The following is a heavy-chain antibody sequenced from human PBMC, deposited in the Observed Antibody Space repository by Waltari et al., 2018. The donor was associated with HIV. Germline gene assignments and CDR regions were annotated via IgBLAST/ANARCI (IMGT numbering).Heavy chain of an antibody. CDR2: INSDGSNT. J-gene: IGHJ4*02. D-gene: IGHD4-17*01. CDR1: GFTFSRYW. CDR3: ARGLSLGDRYRIDYFHY. V-gene: IGHV3-74*01. Sequence: EVQLVESGGGLVQPGGSLRLSCAASGFTFSRYWMHWVRQAPRKGRVWVSRINSDGSNTDYADSVSGRITISRDNAKNTLYLEMNSLRAEDTAVYYCARGLSLGDRYRIDYFHYWGQGALVTVSS.